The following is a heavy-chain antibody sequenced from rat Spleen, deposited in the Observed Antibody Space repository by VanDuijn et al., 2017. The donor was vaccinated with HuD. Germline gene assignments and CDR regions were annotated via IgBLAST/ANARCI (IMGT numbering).Heavy chain of an antibody. CDR2: IRYDGRST. V-gene: IGHV5-17*01. J-gene: IGHJ2*01. Sequence: EVQLVESGGGLVQPGRSLKLSCAASGFTFSNYDMAWVRQAPKKGLEWVATIRYDGRSTHYRESVKGRFTISSENAKSTLYLQVDSLRSEDTAIYYCARPTTGIPFNYWGQGVMVTVSS. CDR1: GFTFSNYD. CDR3: ARPTTGIPFNY. D-gene: IGHD1-9*01.